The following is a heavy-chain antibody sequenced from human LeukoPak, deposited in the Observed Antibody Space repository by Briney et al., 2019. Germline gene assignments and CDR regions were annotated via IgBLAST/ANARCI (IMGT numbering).Heavy chain of an antibody. Sequence: GGSLRLSCAASGFTFNNYAMSWVRQAPGKGLEWVSAISGSGGSTYYADSVKGRFTISRDNSKNTLYLQKNSLRAEDTAVYYCAKADSYGDYDYWGQGTLVTVSS. D-gene: IGHD4-17*01. J-gene: IGHJ4*02. V-gene: IGHV3-23*01. CDR3: AKADSYGDYDY. CDR2: ISGSGGST. CDR1: GFTFNNYA.